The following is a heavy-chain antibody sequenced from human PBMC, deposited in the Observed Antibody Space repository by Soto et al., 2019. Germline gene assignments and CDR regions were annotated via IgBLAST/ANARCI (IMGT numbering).Heavy chain of an antibody. J-gene: IGHJ4*02. V-gene: IGHV1-69*13. Sequence: SVKVSCKASGGSFSSYAISWVRQAPGQGLEWMGGIIPIFGTANYAQKFQGRVTITADESTSTAYMELSSLRSEDTAVYYCARAVGIAARPSSYYFHYWGQGTLVTVSP. CDR2: IIPIFGTA. CDR1: GGSFSSYA. CDR3: ARAVGIAARPSSYYFHY. D-gene: IGHD6-6*01.